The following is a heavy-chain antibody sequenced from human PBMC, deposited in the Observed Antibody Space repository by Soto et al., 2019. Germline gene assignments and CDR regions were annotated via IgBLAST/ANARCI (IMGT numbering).Heavy chain of an antibody. D-gene: IGHD4-17*01. CDR1: GFTFSSYS. CDR3: ARTRSVTTFSWSDYSSGMDV. J-gene: IGHJ6*02. Sequence: EVQLVESGGGLVKPGGSLRLSCAASGFTFSSYSMNWVRQAPGKGLEWVSSISSSTSYIYYADSVKGRFTISRDNAKNSLYLQMTSLRAEDTAVYYCARTRSVTTFSWSDYSSGMDVWGQGTTVTVSS. CDR2: ISSSTSYI. V-gene: IGHV3-21*01.